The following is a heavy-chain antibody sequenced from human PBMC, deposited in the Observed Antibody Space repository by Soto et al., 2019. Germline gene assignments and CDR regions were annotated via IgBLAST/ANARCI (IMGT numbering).Heavy chain of an antibody. CDR1: GFTFSSYS. Sequence: GGSLRLSCAASGFTFSSYSMNWVRQAPGKGLEWVSYISSSSSTIYYADSVKGRFTISRDNAKNSLYLQMNSLRDEDTAVYYCAAAPVAGRIFEKYYFDYWGQGTLVTVSS. CDR3: AAAPVAGRIFEKYYFDY. CDR2: ISSSSSTI. J-gene: IGHJ4*02. V-gene: IGHV3-48*02. D-gene: IGHD3-3*01.